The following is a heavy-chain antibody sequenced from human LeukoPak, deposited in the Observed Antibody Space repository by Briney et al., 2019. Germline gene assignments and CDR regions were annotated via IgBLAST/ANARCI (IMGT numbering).Heavy chain of an antibody. Sequence: GGSLRLSCAASGFTFRTYAMQWVRQAPEKRPEYVSGISGNGGNTYYANSVKGRFTISRDNSKNTLYLQMNSLRAEDTAVYYCANERTNAGYWGQGTLVTVSS. V-gene: IGHV3-64*04. CDR3: ANERTNAGY. CDR2: ISGNGGNT. CDR1: GFTFRTYA. J-gene: IGHJ4*02. D-gene: IGHD1-1*01.